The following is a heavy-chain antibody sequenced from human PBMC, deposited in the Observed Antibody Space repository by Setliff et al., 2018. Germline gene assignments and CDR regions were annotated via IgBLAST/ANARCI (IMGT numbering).Heavy chain of an antibody. CDR1: GFTFSSYG. CDR3: AKDSSGWPYWYFDL. D-gene: IGHD6-19*01. Sequence: GGSVRLSCAASGFTFSSYGMHWVRQAPGKGLERVAVIWYVGSNKYYAGSVKVRFTIFRDNSKNTLYLQMNSLRAEDTAVYYCAKDSSGWPYWYFDLWGRGTLITSPQ. CDR2: IWYVGSNK. V-gene: IGHV3-33*06. J-gene: IGHJ2*01.